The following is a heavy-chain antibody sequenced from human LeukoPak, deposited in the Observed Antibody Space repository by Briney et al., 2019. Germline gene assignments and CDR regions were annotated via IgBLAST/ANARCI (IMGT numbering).Heavy chain of an antibody. J-gene: IGHJ5*02. CDR3: AREVAVTRQFDP. CDR1: GGSISSGDYY. CDR2: IYYSGNS. D-gene: IGHD4-11*01. V-gene: IGHV4-30-4*01. Sequence: SETLSLTCTVSGGSISSGDYYWSWIRQPPGKGLEWIGYIYYSGNSYYNPSLKSRVTISVDTSKNQFSLKLSSVTAADTAVYYCAREVAVTRQFDPWGQGTLVTVSS.